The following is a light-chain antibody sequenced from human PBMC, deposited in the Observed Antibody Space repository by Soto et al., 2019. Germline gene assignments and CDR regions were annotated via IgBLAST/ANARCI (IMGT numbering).Light chain of an antibody. Sequence: QSALSQPASVSGSPGQSITISCTGTSNDVGYYNYVSWYQQHQGQAPKLMISEVTTRPSGVSDRFSGSKSGNTASLTISRLQAEDEAHYYCSSYTTAYTQVFGGGTKLTVL. J-gene: IGLJ3*02. CDR1: SNDVGYYNY. CDR3: SSYTTAYTQV. V-gene: IGLV2-14*01. CDR2: EVT.